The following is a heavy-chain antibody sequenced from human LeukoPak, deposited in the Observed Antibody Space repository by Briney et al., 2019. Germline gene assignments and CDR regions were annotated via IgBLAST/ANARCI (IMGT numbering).Heavy chain of an antibody. CDR3: ARVDTYYYDSSGSFYFDY. D-gene: IGHD3-22*01. J-gene: IGHJ4*02. CDR2: IIPIFGTA. V-gene: IGHV1-69*01. CDR1: GGTFSSYA. Sequence: SVKVSCKASGGTFSSYAISWVRQAPGQGLEWMGGIIPIFGTANYAQKFQGRVTITADESTSTAYMELSSLRSKDTAVYYCARVDTYYYDSSGSFYFDYWGQGTLVTVSS.